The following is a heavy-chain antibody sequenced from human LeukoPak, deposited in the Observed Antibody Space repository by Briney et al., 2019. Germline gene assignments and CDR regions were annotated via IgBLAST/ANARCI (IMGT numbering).Heavy chain of an antibody. D-gene: IGHD2/OR15-2a*01. CDR1: GFAFSTYA. Sequence: GGSLRLSCAASGFAFSTYAMSWVRQAPGKGLQWVSAISGSGGSTYYADSVKGRFTISRDNSKNTLYLQMNSLRAEDTAVYYCAKVCNWNYNDYWGQGTLVTVSS. J-gene: IGHJ4*02. CDR3: AKVCNWNYNDY. CDR2: ISGSGGST. V-gene: IGHV3-23*01.